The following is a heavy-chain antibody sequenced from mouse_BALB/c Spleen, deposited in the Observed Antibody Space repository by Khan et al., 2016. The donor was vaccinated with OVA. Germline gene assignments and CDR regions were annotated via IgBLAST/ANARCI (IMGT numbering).Heavy chain of an antibody. CDR1: GYSITSDYA. D-gene: IGHD2-14*01. V-gene: IGHV3-2*02. CDR3: ARSLYYSYGYALDC. Sequence: QLEESGPGLVKPSQSLSLTCTVTGYSITSDYAWNWIRQFPGNKLEWMGYISSTGGTSYNPSLTSRISITRDTSKNQFFLQLKSVTAEDTATYYCARSLYYSYGYALDCWGRGTLVTVSS. CDR2: ISSTGGT. J-gene: IGHJ4*01.